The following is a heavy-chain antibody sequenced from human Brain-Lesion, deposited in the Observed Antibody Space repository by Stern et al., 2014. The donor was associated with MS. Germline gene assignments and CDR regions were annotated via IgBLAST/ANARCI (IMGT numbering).Heavy chain of an antibody. CDR2: ISNDGNHK. D-gene: IGHD1-1*01. CDR3: AKHLAERPFDY. J-gene: IGHJ4*02. V-gene: IGHV3-30*18. CDR1: GFTYTDYW. Sequence: QMQLVQSGGGLVQPGGSLRLSCAASGFTYTDYWMRWVRKAPGKGPEWVAVISNDGNHKYYAGSVKDRFTISRDNSKNTLYLQMNSLRVEDTAVYYCAKHLAERPFDYWGQGTLVTVSS.